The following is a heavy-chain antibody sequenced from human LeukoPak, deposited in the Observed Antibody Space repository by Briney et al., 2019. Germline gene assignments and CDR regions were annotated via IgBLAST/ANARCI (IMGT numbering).Heavy chain of an antibody. CDR3: ASNIGITIFGVVTPYPYYYMDV. V-gene: IGHV1-69*05. CDR1: GGTFSSYA. D-gene: IGHD3-3*01. Sequence: ASVKVSCKASGGTFSSYAISWVPQAPGQGFEWRGGIIPIFGTANYAQKFQGRVTITTDESTSTAYMELSSLRSEDTAVYYCASNIGITIFGVVTPYPYYYMDVWGKGTTVTVSS. CDR2: IIPIFGTA. J-gene: IGHJ6*03.